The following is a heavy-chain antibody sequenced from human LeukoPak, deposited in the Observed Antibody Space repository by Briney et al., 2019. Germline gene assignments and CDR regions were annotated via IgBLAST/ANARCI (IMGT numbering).Heavy chain of an antibody. D-gene: IGHD6-13*01. CDR1: GYTFTCYG. J-gene: IGHJ6*02. CDR3: ARDEYSSSWFSSYYYGMDV. Sequence: ASVKVSCKASGYTFTCYGISWVRQAPGQGLEWMGWISAYNGNTNYAQKLQGRVTMTTDTSTSTAYMELRSLRSDDTAVYYCARDEYSSSWFSSYYYGMDVWGQGTMVTVSS. CDR2: ISAYNGNT. V-gene: IGHV1-18*01.